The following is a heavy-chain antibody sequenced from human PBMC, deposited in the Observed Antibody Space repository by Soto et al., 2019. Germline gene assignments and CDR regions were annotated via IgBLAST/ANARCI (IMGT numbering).Heavy chain of an antibody. D-gene: IGHD1-20*01. Sequence: PGGSLRLSCAASGFTFSSYAMSWVRQAPGKGLEWVSAISGSGGSTYYADSVKGRFTISRDNSKNTLYLQMNSLRAEDTAVYYCAKPKISGTGPYYYYMDVWGKGTTVTVSS. CDR2: ISGSGGST. J-gene: IGHJ6*03. CDR1: GFTFSSYA. V-gene: IGHV3-23*01. CDR3: AKPKISGTGPYYYYMDV.